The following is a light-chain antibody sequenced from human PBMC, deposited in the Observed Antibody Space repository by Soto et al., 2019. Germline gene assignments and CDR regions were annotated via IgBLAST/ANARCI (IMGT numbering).Light chain of an antibody. CDR2: GNS. Sequence: QSVLTQPPSVSGAPGQRVTISCTGSSSNIGAGYDVQWYQQLPGTAPKLLIYGNSNRPSGVPDRFSGSKSGTSASLAITGLQAEDESDYYSCSYTSSTTPLFGGGTKLTVL. CDR1: SSNIGAGYD. J-gene: IGLJ2*01. V-gene: IGLV1-40*01. CDR3: CSYTSSTTPL.